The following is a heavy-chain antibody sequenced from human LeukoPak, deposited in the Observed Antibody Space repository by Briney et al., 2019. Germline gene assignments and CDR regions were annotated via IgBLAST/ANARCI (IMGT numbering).Heavy chain of an antibody. CDR1: GFTFSSYG. V-gene: IGHV3-23*01. D-gene: IGHD3-9*01. Sequence: GGSLRLSCAASGFTFSSYGMSWVRQAPGKGLEWVSAISGSGGSTYYADSVKGRFTISRDNSKNTLYLQMNSLRAEDTAVYYCATHYDILTGYYYYWGQGTLVTVSS. CDR2: ISGSGGST. CDR3: ATHYDILTGYYYY. J-gene: IGHJ4*02.